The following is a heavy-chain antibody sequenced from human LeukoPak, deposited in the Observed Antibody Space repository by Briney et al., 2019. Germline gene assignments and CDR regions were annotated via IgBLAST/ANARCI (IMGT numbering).Heavy chain of an antibody. CDR2: ISGSGGST. CDR3: AKGPAYSSGWYGDNLDY. J-gene: IGHJ4*02. D-gene: IGHD6-19*01. Sequence: GGSLRLSCAASGFTFSSYAMSWVRQAPGKGLEWVSAISGSGGSTYYADSVKGRFTIYRDNSKNTLYLQMNSLRAEDTAVYYCAKGPAYSSGWYGDNLDYWGQGTLVTVSS. CDR1: GFTFSSYA. V-gene: IGHV3-23*01.